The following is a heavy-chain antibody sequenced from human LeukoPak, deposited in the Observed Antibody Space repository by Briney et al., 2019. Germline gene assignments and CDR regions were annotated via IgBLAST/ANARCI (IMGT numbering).Heavy chain of an antibody. Sequence: GGSLRLSCAASGFTFDDYGMSWVRQAPGKGLEWVSGINWNGGSTGYADSVKGRFTISRDNAKNSLYLQMDSLRAEDTALYYCARDAYYYDSSGYYFRPPVGYFDYWGQGALVTVSS. D-gene: IGHD3-22*01. CDR1: GFTFDDYG. V-gene: IGHV3-20*04. CDR3: ARDAYYYDSSGYYFRPPVGYFDY. CDR2: INWNGGST. J-gene: IGHJ4*02.